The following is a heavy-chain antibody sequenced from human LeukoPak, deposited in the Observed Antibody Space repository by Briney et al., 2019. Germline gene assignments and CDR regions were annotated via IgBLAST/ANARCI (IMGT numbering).Heavy chain of an antibody. CDR1: GGSISSSSYY. V-gene: IGHV4-39*01. D-gene: IGHD3-9*01. J-gene: IGHJ4*02. CDR2: IYYSGST. CDR3: ARLFQGDLRYFDWLVERKRYYFDY. Sequence: SETLSLTCTVSGGSISSSSYYWGWIRQPPGKGLEWIGSIYYSGSTYYNPSLKSRVTISVDTSKNQFSLKLSSVTAADTAVYYCARLFQGDLRYFDWLVERKRYYFDYWGQGTLVTVSS.